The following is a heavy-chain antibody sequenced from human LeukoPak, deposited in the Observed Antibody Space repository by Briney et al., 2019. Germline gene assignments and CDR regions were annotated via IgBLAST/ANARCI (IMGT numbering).Heavy chain of an antibody. CDR1: GGTFNNYA. CDR3: AANGYCGTDCYYYFDY. CDR2: IIPIFGTT. D-gene: IGHD2-21*02. V-gene: IGHV1-69*13. J-gene: IGHJ4*02. Sequence: SVKVSCKAVGGTFNNYAISWVRQTPGQGPEWMTGIIPIFGTTNYAQKFQGRVTITADESTSTVYMELSSLRSEDTTVYYCAANGYCGTDCYYYFDYWGQGSLVTVSS.